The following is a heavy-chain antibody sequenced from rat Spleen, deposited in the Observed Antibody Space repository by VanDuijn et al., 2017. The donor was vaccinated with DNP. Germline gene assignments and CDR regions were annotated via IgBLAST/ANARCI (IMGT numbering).Heavy chain of an antibody. CDR3: VRGNYGGYDY. D-gene: IGHD1-11*01. Sequence: QVQLTESGPGLVQPSETLSLTCAVSGFSLTSYTVSWVRQPPGKGLEWIAAMSSGGSTYYNSALKSRLSISRDTSRSQVFLKMNSLQTEDIATYYCVRGNYGGYDYWGQGVMVTVSS. J-gene: IGHJ2*01. CDR2: MSSGGST. CDR1: GFSLTSYT. V-gene: IGHV2-6*01.